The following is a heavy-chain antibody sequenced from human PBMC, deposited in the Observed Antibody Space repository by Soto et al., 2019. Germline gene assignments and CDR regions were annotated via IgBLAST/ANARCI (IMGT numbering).Heavy chain of an antibody. J-gene: IGHJ4*01. CDR2: INGNGGST. CDR1: GFAFDDYG. CDR3: ARFYSSGWYGPGRY. V-gene: IGHV3-20*04. Sequence: GGSLRLSCAASGFAFDDYGISWVRQAPGKGLEWGSCINGNGGSTGYADSGKGRCTISRDTAKNSLYLQMNSLRAEDTALYYCARFYSSGWYGPGRYWGQGTLVTVSS. D-gene: IGHD6-19*01.